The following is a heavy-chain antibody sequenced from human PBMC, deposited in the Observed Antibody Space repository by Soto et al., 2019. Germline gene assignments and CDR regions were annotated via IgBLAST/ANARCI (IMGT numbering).Heavy chain of an antibody. Sequence: QVQLQESGPGLVKPSETLSLTCTVSGDSISTYYWSWVRQPPGKGLKWIGYIYYSANTRYNPSLKGRLTISVDTSKKQISMNLSSVTAADTAVYYCAREGGHHGDYGIIDSWGQGILVTVYS. J-gene: IGHJ4*02. CDR3: AREGGHHGDYGIIDS. D-gene: IGHD4-17*01. CDR2: IYYSANT. V-gene: IGHV4-59*01. CDR1: GDSISTYY.